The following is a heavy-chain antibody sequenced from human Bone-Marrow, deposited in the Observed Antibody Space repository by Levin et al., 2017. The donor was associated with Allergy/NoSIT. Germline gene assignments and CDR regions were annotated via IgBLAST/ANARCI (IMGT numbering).Heavy chain of an antibody. D-gene: IGHD3-10*01. CDR1: GFTFSSYG. V-gene: IGHV3-33*01. CDR2: IWYDGSNK. J-gene: IGHJ5*02. CDR3: AREALKGLLWFGERTPPSGNWFDP. Sequence: GESLKISCAASGFTFSSYGMHWVRQAPGKGLEWVAVIWYDGSNKYYADSVKGRFTISRDNSKNTLYLQMNSLRAEDTAVYYCAREALKGLLWFGERTPPSGNWFDPWGQGTLVTVSS.